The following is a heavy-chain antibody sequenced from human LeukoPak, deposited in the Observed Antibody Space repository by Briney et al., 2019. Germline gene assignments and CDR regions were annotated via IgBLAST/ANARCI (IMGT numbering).Heavy chain of an antibody. CDR1: GYTFTGYY. J-gene: IGHJ6*03. V-gene: IGHV1-2*02. CDR2: INPNSGGA. Sequence: ASVKVSCKASGYTFTGYYMHWVRQAPGQGLEWMGWINPNSGGAKYAQNFQGRVIMTTDTSISTSYMELSSLRSDDTAVYYCARSSPPTYYHFYYYMDVWGKGSTVTVSS. CDR3: ARSSPPTYYHFYYYMDV. D-gene: IGHD6-13*01.